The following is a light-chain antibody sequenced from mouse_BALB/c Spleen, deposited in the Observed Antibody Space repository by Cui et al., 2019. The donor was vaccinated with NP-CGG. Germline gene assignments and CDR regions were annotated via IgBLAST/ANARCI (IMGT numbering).Light chain of an antibody. V-gene: IGLV1*01. CDR3: ALWYSNHWV. Sequence: QAAVTQESTLTTSPGETVTLTCRSSTGAVTTGNYANWVQEKPDHLFTGLIGGTKNRAPGVPARFSGSLIGDKAALTITGAQTEDEAIYFCALWYSNHWVFGGGTKLTVL. J-gene: IGLJ1*01. CDR2: GTK. CDR1: TGAVTTGNY.